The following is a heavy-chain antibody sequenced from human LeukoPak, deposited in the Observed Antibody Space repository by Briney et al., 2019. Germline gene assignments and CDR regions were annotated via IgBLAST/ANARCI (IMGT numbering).Heavy chain of an antibody. V-gene: IGHV1-18*01. CDR3: ASGIRDGYNSDY. CDR1: GYTFTRYG. Sequence: ASVKVSCKASGYTFTRYGISWVRQAPGQGLEWMGWISAYNGNTNYAQKLQGRVTMTTDTSTSTAYMELRSLRSDDTAVYYCASGIRDGYNSDYWGQGTLVTVSS. J-gene: IGHJ4*02. D-gene: IGHD5-24*01. CDR2: ISAYNGNT.